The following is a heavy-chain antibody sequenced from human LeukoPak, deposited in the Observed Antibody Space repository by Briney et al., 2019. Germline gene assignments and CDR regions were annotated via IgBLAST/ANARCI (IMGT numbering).Heavy chain of an antibody. V-gene: IGHV4-39*01. CDR1: GGSISSSSYY. J-gene: IGHJ3*02. CDR2: IYYSGST. D-gene: IGHD2-15*01. CDR3: ARRIGYCSGGSCYDAFDI. Sequence: SETLSLTCTVSGGSISSSSYYWGWIRQPPGKGLEWIGSIYYSGSTYYNPSLKSRVTISVDTSKNQFSLKLSSVTAADTAVYYCARRIGYCSGGSCYDAFDIWGQGTMVTVSS.